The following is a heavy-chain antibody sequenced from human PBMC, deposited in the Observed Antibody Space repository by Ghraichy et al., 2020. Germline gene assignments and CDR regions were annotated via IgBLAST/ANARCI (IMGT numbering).Heavy chain of an antibody. J-gene: IGHJ3*02. CDR3: AKGRGTMLVVFINPHDAFDI. Sequence: ISCSVGSTYYADSVKGRFTISRDNSQNTLYLQMNSLRAEDTAVYYCAKGRGTMLVVFINPHDAFDILGLGTMVTV. CDR2: ISCSVGST. D-gene: IGHD3-22*01. V-gene: IGHV3-23*01.